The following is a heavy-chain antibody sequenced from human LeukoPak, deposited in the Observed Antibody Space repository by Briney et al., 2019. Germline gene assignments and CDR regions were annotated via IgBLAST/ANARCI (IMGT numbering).Heavy chain of an antibody. J-gene: IGHJ4*02. Sequence: ASVKVSCKASGYTFTSYGISWVRQAPGQGLEWMGWISAYNGNTNYAQKLQGRVTMTTDTSTSTAYMELRSLRSDDTAVYYCARVGPRDPVYDYVWGSYRSYYFDYWGQGTLVTVSS. CDR2: ISAYNGNT. CDR1: GYTFTSYG. CDR3: ARVGPRDPVYDYVWGSYRSYYFDY. V-gene: IGHV1-18*01. D-gene: IGHD3-16*02.